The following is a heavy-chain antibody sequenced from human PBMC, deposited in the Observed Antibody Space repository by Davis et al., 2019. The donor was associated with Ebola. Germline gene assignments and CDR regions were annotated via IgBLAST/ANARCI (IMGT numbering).Heavy chain of an antibody. Sequence: GGSLRLSCAASGFTVSSNYMSWVRQAPGKGLEWVSAISGSGGSTYYADSVKGRFTISRDNSKNTLYLQMNSLRAEETAVYYCAKDYDFWSGYYLFDYWGQGTLVTVSS. V-gene: IGHV3-23*01. D-gene: IGHD3-3*01. CDR3: AKDYDFWSGYYLFDY. CDR1: GFTVSSNY. J-gene: IGHJ4*02. CDR2: ISGSGGST.